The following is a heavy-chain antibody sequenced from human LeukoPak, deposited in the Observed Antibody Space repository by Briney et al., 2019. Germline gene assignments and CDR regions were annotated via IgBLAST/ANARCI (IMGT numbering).Heavy chain of an antibody. CDR2: INHRGST. V-gene: IGHV4-34*01. D-gene: IGHD3-10*01. J-gene: IGHJ6*03. CDR3: ARGGYGSGWDYMDV. CDR1: GGSFSGYY. Sequence: SETLSLTCAVYGGSFSGYYWNWIRQPPGKGLEWIGGINHRGSTNYNPSLKSRVTLSVDTSKNQFSLNLSSVTAADTAVYFCARGGYGSGWDYMDVWGKGTTVPVSS.